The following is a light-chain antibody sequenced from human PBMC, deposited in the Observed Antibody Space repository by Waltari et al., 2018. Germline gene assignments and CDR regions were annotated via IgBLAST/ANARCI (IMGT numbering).Light chain of an antibody. CDR3: QQYYSTPLT. V-gene: IGKV4-1*01. J-gene: IGKJ1*01. CDR2: WAS. Sequence: DIVMTQSPDSLAVSLGERATMNCKSSQSVLYSSNNKNYLAWYQQKPGQPPKLLIYWASTRESGVPDRFSGSGSGTDFTITISSLQAEDVAVYYCQQYYSTPLTFGQGTKVEIK. CDR1: QSVLYSSNNKNY.